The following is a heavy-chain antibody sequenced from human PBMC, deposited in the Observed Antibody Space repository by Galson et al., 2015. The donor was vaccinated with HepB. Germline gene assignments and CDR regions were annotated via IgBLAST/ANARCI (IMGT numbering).Heavy chain of an antibody. CDR2: INHSGST. CDR1: GGSFSGYY. J-gene: IGHJ5*02. CDR3: ARVTQVLLWFGEYAERWFDP. Sequence: SATLSLTCAVYGGSFSGYYWSWIRQPPGKGLEWIGEINHSGSTNYNPSLKSRVTISVDTSKNQFSLKLSSVTAADTAVYYCARVTQVLLWFGEYAERWFDPWGQGTLVTVSS. D-gene: IGHD3-10*01. V-gene: IGHV4-34*01.